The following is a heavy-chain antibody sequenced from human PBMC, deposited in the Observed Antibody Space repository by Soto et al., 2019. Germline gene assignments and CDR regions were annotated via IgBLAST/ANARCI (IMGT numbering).Heavy chain of an antibody. V-gene: IGHV4-34*01. Sequence: PLETLSLTCAVYGGSFSGYYWSWIRQPQGKGLEWIGEINHSGSTNYNPSLESRVTISVDTSKNQFSLKLSSVTAADTAVYYCARGRGYDFWSGYSNWFDPWGQGTLVTVSS. CDR3: ARGRGYDFWSGYSNWFDP. CDR2: INHSGST. D-gene: IGHD3-3*01. CDR1: GGSFSGYY. J-gene: IGHJ5*02.